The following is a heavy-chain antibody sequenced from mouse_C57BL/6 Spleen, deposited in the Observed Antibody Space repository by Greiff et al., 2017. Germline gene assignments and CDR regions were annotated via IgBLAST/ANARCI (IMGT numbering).Heavy chain of an antibody. D-gene: IGHD1-1*01. J-gene: IGHJ1*03. CDR2: INPNNGGT. V-gene: IGHV1-18*01. CDR1: GYTFTDYN. CDR3: VRKGVYYDSSYEYFDV. Sequence: EVQLQQSGPELVKPGASVKIPCTASGYTFTDYNMDWVKQSHGKSLEWIGDINPNNGGTNYNQKFKGKGTLTVDKSSSTDYMELRSLTSEDTAVSYCVRKGVYYDSSYEYFDVWGKGTTVTVSS.